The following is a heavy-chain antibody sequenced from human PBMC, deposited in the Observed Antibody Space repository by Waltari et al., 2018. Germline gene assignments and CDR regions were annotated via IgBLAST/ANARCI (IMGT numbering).Heavy chain of an antibody. J-gene: IGHJ5*02. CDR1: GGSISSSSYY. Sequence: QLQLQESGPGLVKPSETLSLTCTVSGGSISSSSYYWGWIRQPPGKGLEWIGSIYYSGSTDYNPSLKSRVTISVDTSKNQFSLKLSSVTAADTAVYYCAMSTVTYNWFDPWGQGTLVTVSS. D-gene: IGHD4-17*01. CDR3: AMSTVTYNWFDP. CDR2: IYYSGST. V-gene: IGHV4-39*01.